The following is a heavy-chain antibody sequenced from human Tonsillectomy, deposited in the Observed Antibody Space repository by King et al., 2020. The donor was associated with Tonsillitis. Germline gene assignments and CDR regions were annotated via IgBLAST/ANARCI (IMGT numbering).Heavy chain of an antibody. Sequence: QLVQSGAEVKKPGSSVKVSCKASGGTFTSYGVGWVRQAPGQGPEWMGRIILMLGTPNYAQKFQGRDTLTADKSTSTAYMELSSLTSEDTAVYYCASVSYDYDYGLDVWGQGTTVTVSS. V-gene: IGHV1-69*04. CDR1: GGTFTSYG. CDR3: ASVSYDYDYGLDV. CDR2: IILMLGTP. J-gene: IGHJ6*02. D-gene: IGHD3-22*01.